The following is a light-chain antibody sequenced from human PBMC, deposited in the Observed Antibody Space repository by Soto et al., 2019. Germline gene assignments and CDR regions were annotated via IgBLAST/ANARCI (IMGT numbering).Light chain of an antibody. Sequence: DIQMTQSPSSLSASVGDRVTITCQASQNIRNYLNWYQQRPGKTPNLLVYAASNLRSGVPSRFSGSGSGTDFTLTISSLQPEDFGTYYCQQIHSTSSYTFGQGSRVDVK. J-gene: IGKJ2*01. CDR3: QQIHSTSSYT. CDR1: QNIRNY. CDR2: AAS. V-gene: IGKV1-39*01.